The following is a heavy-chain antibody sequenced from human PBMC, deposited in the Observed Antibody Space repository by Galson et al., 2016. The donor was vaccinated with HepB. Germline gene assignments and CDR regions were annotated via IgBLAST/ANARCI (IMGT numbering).Heavy chain of an antibody. V-gene: IGHV2-70*11. J-gene: IGHJ4*02. CDR2: IDWDDDK. CDR3: ARMRVGDVYNPWYVDY. Sequence: PALVKPTQTVTLTCTFTGFSLTSPGMGVSWIRQPPGKALEWLARIDWDDDKYYTTFLRTRLTISKDTSRNQVALTMTNMDPMDTATYYCARMRVGDVYNPWYVDYWGQGTLIIVSS. D-gene: IGHD5-24*01. CDR1: GFSLTSPGMG.